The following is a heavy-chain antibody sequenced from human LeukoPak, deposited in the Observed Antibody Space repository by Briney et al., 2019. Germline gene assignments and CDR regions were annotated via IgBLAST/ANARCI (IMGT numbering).Heavy chain of an antibody. V-gene: IGHV1-18*01. J-gene: IGHJ4*02. CDR3: TRDGDY. Sequence: ASVKVSCKASGYTFSSYGITWVRQAPGQGLEWMGWISAYDGYTHYAQNFQGRVTMTTDTSTTTAYLDFRSLRSDDTALYYCTRDGDYWGQGTLVTVSS. CDR1: GYTFSSYG. CDR2: ISAYDGYT.